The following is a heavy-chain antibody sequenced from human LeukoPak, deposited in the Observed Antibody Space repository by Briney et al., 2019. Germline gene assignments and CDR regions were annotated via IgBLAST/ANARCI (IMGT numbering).Heavy chain of an antibody. CDR2: INSRSNYK. D-gene: IGHD1-26*01. J-gene: IGHJ3*02. V-gene: IGHV3-21*01. CDR3: AREDGIVGTTSAFDI. CDR1: GFSFTTYT. Sequence: GGSLRLSCATSGFSFTTYTMNWVRQAPGKGLEWVSSINSRSNYKYYADSVKGRFTIFRDNAKNSLFLQMNSLRIEDSAIYYCAREDGIVGTTSAFDIWGQGTMVTVSS.